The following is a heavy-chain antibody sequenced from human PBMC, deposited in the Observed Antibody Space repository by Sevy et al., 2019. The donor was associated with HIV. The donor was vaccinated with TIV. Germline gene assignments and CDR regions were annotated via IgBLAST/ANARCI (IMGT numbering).Heavy chain of an antibody. J-gene: IGHJ4*02. V-gene: IGHV4-39*01. CDR2: VYYSGGT. Sequence: SETLSLTCTVSGDSISSNTYYWGWIRQPPGKGLEWIGSVYYSGGTYYNPSLKSRVTMSVDTSKKQLSLKLTSVTAADTAVYYWARGYCVDSSGIPWYWGQRTLVTVSS. CDR1: GDSISSNTYY. D-gene: IGHD3-22*01. CDR3: ARGYCVDSSGIPWY.